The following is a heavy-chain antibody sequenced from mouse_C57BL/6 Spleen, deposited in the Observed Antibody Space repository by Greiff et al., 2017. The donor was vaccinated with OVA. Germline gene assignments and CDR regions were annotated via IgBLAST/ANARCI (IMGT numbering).Heavy chain of an antibody. CDR3: ARSGEYDRASFAY. J-gene: IGHJ3*01. CDR2: IYPGDGDT. Sequence: QVQLQQSGPELVKPGASVKISCKASGYAFSSSWMNWVKQRPGKGLEWIGRIYPGDGDTNYNGKFKGKATLTADKSSSTAYMQLSSLTSEDSAVYFCARSGEYDRASFAYWGQGTLVTVSA. D-gene: IGHD2-14*01. CDR1: GYAFSSSW. V-gene: IGHV1-82*01.